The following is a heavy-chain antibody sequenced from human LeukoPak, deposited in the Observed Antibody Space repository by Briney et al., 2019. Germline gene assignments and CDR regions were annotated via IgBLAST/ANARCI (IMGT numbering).Heavy chain of an antibody. CDR2: ISSSSSYI. J-gene: IGHJ4*02. CDR1: GFTISSYS. V-gene: IGHV3-21*01. CDR3: ARVTEAPYYFDY. Sequence: SGGSLRLSCAASGFTISSYSMNWVRQAPGKGLEWVSSISSSSSYIYYADSVKGRFTISRDNAKNSLYLQMNSLRAEDTAVYYCARVTEAPYYFDYWGQGTLVTVSS.